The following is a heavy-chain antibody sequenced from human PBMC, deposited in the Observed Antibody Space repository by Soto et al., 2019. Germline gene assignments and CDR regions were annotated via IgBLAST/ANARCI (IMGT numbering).Heavy chain of an antibody. J-gene: IGHJ6*02. Sequence: EVQLVESGGGLVQPGGSLRLSCTVSGFTFGDYWMTWVRQAPGKGLEWVANMNQDGSEKYYVDSVQGRFAISRDNAKNSLYLQMHSRIAEDPAVYYCASQRVSYAMDVWGQGTTVTVSS. D-gene: IGHD6-6*01. CDR3: ASQRVSYAMDV. CDR1: GFTFGDYW. CDR2: MNQDGSEK. V-gene: IGHV3-7*05.